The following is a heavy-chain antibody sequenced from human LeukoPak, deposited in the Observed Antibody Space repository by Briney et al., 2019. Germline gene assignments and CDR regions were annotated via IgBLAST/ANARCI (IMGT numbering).Heavy chain of an antibody. Sequence: SETLSLTCTVSGVSISSGGYYWSWIRQPPGKGLEWIGYIYHSGSTYYNPSLKSRVTISVDRSKNQFSLKLSSVTAADTAVYYCARQSGYSSSKGDFQHWGQGTLVTVSS. V-gene: IGHV4-30-2*01. CDR3: ARQSGYSSSKGDFQH. J-gene: IGHJ1*01. CDR2: IYHSGST. D-gene: IGHD6-13*01. CDR1: GVSISSGGYY.